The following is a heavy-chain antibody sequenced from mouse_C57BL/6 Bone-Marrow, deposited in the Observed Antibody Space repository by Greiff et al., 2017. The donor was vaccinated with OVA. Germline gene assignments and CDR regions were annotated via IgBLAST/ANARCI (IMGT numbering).Heavy chain of an antibody. Sequence: VQLQQSGAELVRPGASVKLSCTASGFNFKDDYMHWVKQRPEQGLEWIGWIDPENGDTEYASKFQGKATITADTSSNTAYLQLSSLTSEDTAVYYCTTYYSNDVDYWGQGTTLTVSS. V-gene: IGHV14-4*01. J-gene: IGHJ2*01. CDR3: TTYYSNDVDY. CDR2: IDPENGDT. CDR1: GFNFKDDY. D-gene: IGHD2-12*01.